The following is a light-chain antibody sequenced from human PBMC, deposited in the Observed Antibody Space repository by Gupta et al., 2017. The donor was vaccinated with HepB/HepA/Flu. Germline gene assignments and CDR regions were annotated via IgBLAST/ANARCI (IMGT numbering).Light chain of an antibody. V-gene: IGKV1-39*01. CDR2: SAS. Sequence: DIQMTQSPSSLSASVGDRVTITCPASQPIKTFIYWYQQKPGKAPNLLLYSASTLHCEVPSRFSGSGSGTDFTLTISSLQPEDFGTYYCQQSSSSPLTFGGGTKVEIK. CDR1: QPIKTF. CDR3: QQSSSSPLT. J-gene: IGKJ4*01.